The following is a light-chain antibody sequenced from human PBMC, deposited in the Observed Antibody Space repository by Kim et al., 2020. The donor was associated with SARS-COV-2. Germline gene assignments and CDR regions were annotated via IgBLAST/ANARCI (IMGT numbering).Light chain of an antibody. V-gene: IGKV3-20*01. CDR2: GAS. CDR1: QSVTSIY. Sequence: PGERATLPCRASQSVTSIYLAWYQQKPGQAPRLLIYGASSRATGIPDRFSGSGSGTDFTLTISRLEPEDFAVYYCQQFASSPPGYTFGQGTKLEI. J-gene: IGKJ2*01. CDR3: QQFASSPPGYT.